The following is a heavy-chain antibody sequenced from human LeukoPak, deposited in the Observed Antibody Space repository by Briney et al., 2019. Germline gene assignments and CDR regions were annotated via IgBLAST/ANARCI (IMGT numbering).Heavy chain of an antibody. D-gene: IGHD3-3*01. Sequence: SETLSLTCTVSGGSISSYYWSWIRQPAGKGLEWIGRIYTSGSTNYNPSLKSRVTMSVDTSKNQFSLKRSSVTAADTAVYSCARDRYYDFWSGYLGAFDIWGQGTMVTVSS. CDR3: ARDRYYDFWSGYLGAFDI. J-gene: IGHJ3*02. CDR1: GGSISSYY. V-gene: IGHV4-4*07. CDR2: IYTSGST.